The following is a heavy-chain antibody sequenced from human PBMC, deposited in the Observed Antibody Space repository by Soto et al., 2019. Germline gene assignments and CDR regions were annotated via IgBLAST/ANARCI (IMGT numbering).Heavy chain of an antibody. D-gene: IGHD5-18*01. CDR3: ARGRGIQLWLSVENYYYCYGFDV. V-gene: IGHV3-30-3*01. J-gene: IGHJ6*02. CDR1: GFTFSSYA. CDR2: ISYDGSNK. Sequence: AGSLRLSCAASGFTFSSYAMHWVRLAPGKGLGWVAVISYDGSNKYYADSVKGRFTISRDNTKKTLYLQMNSLITEATAVYYCARGRGIQLWLSVENYYYCYGFDVWGQGTTVTVSS.